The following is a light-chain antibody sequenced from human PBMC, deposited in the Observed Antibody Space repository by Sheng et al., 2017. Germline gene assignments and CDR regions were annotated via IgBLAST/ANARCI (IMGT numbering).Light chain of an antibody. J-gene: IGKJ4*01. Sequence: EIVLTQSPGTLSLSPGERATLSCRASQSVSSDYLAWYQQKPGQAPRLLIYGASSRATGIPDRFSGSGSGTDFALTISRLEPEDFAVYYCQQYGSSPLTFGGGTKVDLK. CDR2: GAS. V-gene: IGKV3-20*01. CDR3: QQYGSSPLT. CDR1: QSVSSDY.